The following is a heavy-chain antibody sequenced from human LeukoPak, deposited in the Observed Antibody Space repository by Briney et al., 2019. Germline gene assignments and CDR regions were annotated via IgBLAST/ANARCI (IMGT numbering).Heavy chain of an antibody. V-gene: IGHV1-18*01. CDR3: ARGPVSGSYINWYFDL. CDR1: GYTFTSYG. D-gene: IGHD3-3*01. Sequence: ASVKVSCKASGYTFTSYGISWVRQAPGQGLEWMRWISAYNGNTNYAQKLQGRVTMTTDTSTSTAYMELRSLRSDDTAVYYCARGPVSGSYINWYFDLWGRGTLVTVSS. J-gene: IGHJ2*01. CDR2: ISAYNGNT.